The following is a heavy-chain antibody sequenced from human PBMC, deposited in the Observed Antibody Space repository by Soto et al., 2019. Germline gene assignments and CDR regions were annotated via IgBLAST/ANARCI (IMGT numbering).Heavy chain of an antibody. Sequence: GSLRLSCAASGFTFSSYSMNWVRQAPGKGLEWVSSISSSSSYIYYADSVKGRFTISRDNAKNSLYLQMNSLRAEDTAVYYCARDQPGIAVAGTSWFDPWGQGTLVTVSS. CDR3: ARDQPGIAVAGTSWFDP. D-gene: IGHD6-19*01. CDR1: GFTFSSYS. CDR2: ISSSSSYI. V-gene: IGHV3-21*01. J-gene: IGHJ5*02.